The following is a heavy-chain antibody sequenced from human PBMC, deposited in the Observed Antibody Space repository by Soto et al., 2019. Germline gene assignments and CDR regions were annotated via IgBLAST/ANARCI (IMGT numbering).Heavy chain of an antibody. V-gene: IGHV3-30*18. D-gene: IGHD2-15*01. CDR3: SKVECRCYADYYYYGMDV. CDR1: GFTFSSYG. Sequence: GGSLRLSCAASGFTFSSYGMHWVRQAPGKGLEWVAVICNDGSNKYYADSVKGRFTISRDNSKNTLYLQMNSLRAEDTAVYYCSKVECRCYADYYYYGMDVWGQGTTVTVSS. CDR2: ICNDGSNK. J-gene: IGHJ6*02.